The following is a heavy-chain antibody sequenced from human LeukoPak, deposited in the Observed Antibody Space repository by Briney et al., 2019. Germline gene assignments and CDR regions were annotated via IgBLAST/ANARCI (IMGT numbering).Heavy chain of an antibody. CDR2: INSSSSYI. Sequence: GSLRLSCAASGFTFSSYSMNWVRQAPGKGLGWGSSINSSSSYIYYADSVKGRFTISRDNAKNSLYLQMNSLRAEDTAVYYCARVGGYCSSTSCYNWFDPWGQGTLVTVSS. CDR1: GFTFSSYS. V-gene: IGHV3-21*01. J-gene: IGHJ5*02. D-gene: IGHD2-2*01. CDR3: ARVGGYCSSTSCYNWFDP.